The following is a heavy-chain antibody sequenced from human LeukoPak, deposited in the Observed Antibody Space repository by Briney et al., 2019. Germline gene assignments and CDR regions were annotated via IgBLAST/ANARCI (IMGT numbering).Heavy chain of an antibody. CDR1: GGSIGSGGYY. D-gene: IGHD6-13*01. J-gene: IGHJ6*02. CDR3: ARDGGYSSSWSDYYYGMDV. V-gene: IGHV4-30-2*01. Sequence: SESLSLTCTVSGGSIGSGGYYWSWIRQPPGKGLEWIGYIYHSGSTYYNPSLKSRVTISVDRSKNQFSLKLSSVTAADTAVYYCARDGGYSSSWSDYYYGMDVWGQGTTVTVSS. CDR2: IYHSGST.